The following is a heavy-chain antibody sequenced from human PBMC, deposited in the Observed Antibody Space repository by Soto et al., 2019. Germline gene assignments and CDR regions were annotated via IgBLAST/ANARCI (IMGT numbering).Heavy chain of an antibody. V-gene: IGHV3-30-3*01. J-gene: IGHJ6*02. D-gene: IGHD5-18*01. CDR3: ARDWIGIQLWSYYYYYYGMDV. CDR1: GFTFSSYA. Sequence: QVQLVESGGGVVQPGRSLRLSCAASGFTFSSYAMHWVRQAPGKGLEWVAVISYDGSNKYYADSVKGRFTISRDNSKNTLYLQMNSRRAGDTAVYYCARDWIGIQLWSYYYYYYGMDVWGQGTTVTVSS. CDR2: ISYDGSNK.